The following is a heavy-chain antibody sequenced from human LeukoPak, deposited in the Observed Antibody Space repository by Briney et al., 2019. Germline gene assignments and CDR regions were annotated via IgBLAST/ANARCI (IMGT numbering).Heavy chain of an antibody. Sequence: ASVKVSCKASGYTFTSYYMHWVRQAPGRGLEWMGIINPSGGSTSYAQKFQGRVTMTRDMSTSTVYMELSSLRSEDTAVYYCASRGYSYGKTEAQNYYMDVWGKGTTVTVSS. J-gene: IGHJ6*03. CDR2: INPSGGST. V-gene: IGHV1-46*01. CDR1: GYTFTSYY. D-gene: IGHD5-18*01. CDR3: ASRGYSYGKTEAQNYYMDV.